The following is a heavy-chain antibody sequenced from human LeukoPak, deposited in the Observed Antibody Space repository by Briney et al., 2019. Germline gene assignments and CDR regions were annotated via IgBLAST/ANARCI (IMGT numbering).Heavy chain of an antibody. Sequence: GASVEVSCKASGYTFTSYYMHWVRQAPGQGLEWMGIINPSGGSTSYAQKFQGRVTMTRDTSTSTVYMELSSLRSEDTAVYYCARDRAVTSFPRYYFDYWGQGTLVTVSS. J-gene: IGHJ4*02. D-gene: IGHD4-17*01. CDR1: GYTFTSYY. CDR2: INPSGGST. V-gene: IGHV1-46*01. CDR3: ARDRAVTSFPRYYFDY.